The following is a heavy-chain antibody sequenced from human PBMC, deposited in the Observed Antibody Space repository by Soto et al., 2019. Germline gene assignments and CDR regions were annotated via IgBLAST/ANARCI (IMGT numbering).Heavy chain of an antibody. CDR2: IWYDGSNK. V-gene: IGHV3-33*01. CDR3: ARGGDMITYYFDY. J-gene: IGHJ4*02. D-gene: IGHD3-16*01. CDR1: GFTFSSYG. Sequence: GGSLRLSCAASGFTFSSYGMHWVRQAPGKGLEWVAVIWYDGSNKYYADSVKGRFTISRDNSKNTLYLQMNSLRAEDTAVYYCARGGDMITYYFDYWGQGTLVTVSS.